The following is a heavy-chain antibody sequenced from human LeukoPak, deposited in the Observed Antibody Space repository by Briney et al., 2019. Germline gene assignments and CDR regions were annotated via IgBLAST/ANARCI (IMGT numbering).Heavy chain of an antibody. D-gene: IGHD4-17*01. V-gene: IGHV3-48*02. CDR3: AREPSFYGDYEVYYFDY. Sequence: EGSLRLSCAASGFTFSSHSMNWVRQAPGKGLEWVSYISSSSSTIYYADSVKGRFTISRDNAKNSLYLQMNSLRDEDTAVYYCAREPSFYGDYEVYYFDYWGQGNLVTVSS. CDR1: GFTFSSHS. CDR2: ISSSSSTI. J-gene: IGHJ4*02.